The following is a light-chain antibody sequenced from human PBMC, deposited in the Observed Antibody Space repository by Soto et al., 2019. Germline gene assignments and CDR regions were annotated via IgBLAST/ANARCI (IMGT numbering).Light chain of an antibody. CDR2: DVS. V-gene: IGLV2-14*03. CDR1: GSDVGRYNY. CDR3: SSFTSSSTFV. Sequence: QSVLAQPASVSGSRGQSITISCTGNGSDVGRYNYVSWFQQHPGKVPKLIIYDVSNWPSGVSDRFSGSKSGNTASLTISGLHPEDEADYYCSSFTSSSTFVFGTGTKVTVL. J-gene: IGLJ1*01.